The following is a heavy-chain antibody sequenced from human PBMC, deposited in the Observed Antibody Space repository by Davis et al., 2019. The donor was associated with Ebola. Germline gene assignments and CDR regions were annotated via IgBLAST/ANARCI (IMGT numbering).Heavy chain of an antibody. J-gene: IGHJ4*02. CDR3: ARHKGEWLAWYYFDY. D-gene: IGHD3-3*01. V-gene: IGHV4-59*08. Sequence: ESLKISCTVSGGSISSYYWSWIRQPPGKGLEWIGYIYYSGSTNYNPSLKSRVTISVDTSKNQFSLKLSSVTAAYTAVYYCARHKGEWLAWYYFDYWDQGTLVTVSS. CDR2: IYYSGST. CDR1: GGSISSYY.